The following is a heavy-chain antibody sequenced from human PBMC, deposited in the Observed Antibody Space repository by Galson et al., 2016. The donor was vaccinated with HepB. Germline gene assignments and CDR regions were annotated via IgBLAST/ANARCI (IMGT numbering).Heavy chain of an antibody. CDR3: ARVKWLERAYDV. CDR2: INPKTGGA. J-gene: IGHJ3*01. V-gene: IGHV1-2*02. Sequence: SVKVSCKASAYIFTDKYLHWVRQAPGQGLEWMGWINPKTGGANSAQKFQGRVTMTRDTSISTAYMEVSRLTSDDTAVYFCARVKWLERAYDVWGQGTMVTVSS. CDR1: AYIFTDKY. D-gene: IGHD5-12*01.